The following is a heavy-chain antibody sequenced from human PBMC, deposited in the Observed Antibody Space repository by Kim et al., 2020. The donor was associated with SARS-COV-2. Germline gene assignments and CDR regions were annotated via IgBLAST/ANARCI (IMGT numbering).Heavy chain of an antibody. Sequence: GGSLRLSCEASGFTFSNYWMAWVRQAPGKGLEWVANIKEDGSEKYYVASVRGRFTFSRDNAKSSMYLQMNSLRVEDTAVYYCVRDCGGDCYSYWGQGTLVAVSS. CDR1: GFTFSNYW. CDR2: IKEDGSEK. CDR3: VRDCGGDCYSY. J-gene: IGHJ4*02. V-gene: IGHV3-7*01. D-gene: IGHD2-21*01.